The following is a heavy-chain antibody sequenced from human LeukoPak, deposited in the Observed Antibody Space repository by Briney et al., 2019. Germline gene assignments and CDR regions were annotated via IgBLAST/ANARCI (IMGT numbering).Heavy chain of an antibody. CDR1: GYTFTSYD. Sequence: GASVKVSCKASGYTFTSYDINWVRQATGQGLEWMGWMNPNSGNTGYAQKFQGRITMTSDTSTSTVYMELNSLRSDDTAVYFCARVGSAAATADYWGQGTLVTVSS. V-gene: IGHV1-8*01. CDR2: MNPNSGNT. D-gene: IGHD6-25*01. J-gene: IGHJ4*02. CDR3: ARVGSAAATADY.